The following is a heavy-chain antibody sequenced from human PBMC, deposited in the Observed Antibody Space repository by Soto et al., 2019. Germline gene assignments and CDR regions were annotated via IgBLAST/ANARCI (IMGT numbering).Heavy chain of an antibody. CDR2: IIPILGIA. CDR3: ARDLGYSGYDSPYYFDY. CDR1: GGTFSSYT. V-gene: IGHV1-69*04. D-gene: IGHD5-12*01. J-gene: IGHJ4*02. Sequence: GASVKVSCKASGGTFSSYTISWVRQAPGQGLEWMGRIIPILGIANYAQKFQGRVTITADKSTSTAYMELSSLRSEDTAVYYCARDLGYSGYDSPYYFDYWGQGTLVTVSS.